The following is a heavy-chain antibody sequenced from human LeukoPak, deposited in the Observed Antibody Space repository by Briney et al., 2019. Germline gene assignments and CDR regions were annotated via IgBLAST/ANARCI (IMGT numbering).Heavy chain of an antibody. CDR1: GGSFSGYY. V-gene: IGHV4-34*01. Sequence: PSETLSLTCAVYGGSFSGYYWSWIRQPPGKGLEWIGEINHSGSTNYNPSLKSRVTISVDTSKNQFSLKLSSVTAADTAVYYCARLLSSSWYRRNYYYYMDVWGKGTTVTISS. D-gene: IGHD6-13*01. J-gene: IGHJ6*03. CDR2: INHSGST. CDR3: ARLLSSSWYRRNYYYYMDV.